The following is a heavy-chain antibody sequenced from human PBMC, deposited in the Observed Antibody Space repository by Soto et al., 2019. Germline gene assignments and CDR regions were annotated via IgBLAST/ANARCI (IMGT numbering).Heavy chain of an antibody. D-gene: IGHD4-17*01. Sequence: GGSLRLSCAASGFTFSSYGMHWVRQAPGKGLEWVAVIWYDGSNKYYADSVKGRFTISRDNSKSTLYLQMNSLRVEDTAVYYCAKGPPPVPYGDYSFSGDYWGHGTMVTVS. V-gene: IGHV3-33*06. CDR1: GFTFSSYG. J-gene: IGHJ4*01. CDR2: IWYDGSNK. CDR3: AKGPPPVPYGDYSFSGDY.